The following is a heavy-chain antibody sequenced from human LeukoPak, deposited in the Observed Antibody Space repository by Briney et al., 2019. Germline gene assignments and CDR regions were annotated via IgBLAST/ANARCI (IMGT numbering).Heavy chain of an antibody. D-gene: IGHD6-6*01. CDR2: ISSSSSTI. CDR1: GFTFSSYS. J-gene: IGHJ4*02. V-gene: IGHV3-48*04. Sequence: PGGSLRLSCAASGFTFSSYSMNWVRQAPGKGLEWVSYISSSSSTIYYADSVKGRFTISRDNAKNSLYLQMNSLRAEDTAVYYCAREIAARPDDYWGQGTLVTVSS. CDR3: AREIAARPDDY.